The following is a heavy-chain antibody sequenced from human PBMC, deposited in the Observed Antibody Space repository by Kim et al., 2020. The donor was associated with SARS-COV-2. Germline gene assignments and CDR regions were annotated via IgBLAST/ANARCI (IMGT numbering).Heavy chain of an antibody. Sequence: GGSLRLSCAASGFTFSSYAMSWVRQAPGKGLEWVSAISGSGGSTYYADSVKGRFTISRDNSKNTLYLQMNSLRAEDTAVYYCAGLGGRLYSSSWSLLDYWGQGTLVTVSS. J-gene: IGHJ4*02. CDR1: GFTFSSYA. D-gene: IGHD6-13*01. CDR3: AGLGGRLYSSSWSLLDY. V-gene: IGHV3-23*01. CDR2: ISGSGGST.